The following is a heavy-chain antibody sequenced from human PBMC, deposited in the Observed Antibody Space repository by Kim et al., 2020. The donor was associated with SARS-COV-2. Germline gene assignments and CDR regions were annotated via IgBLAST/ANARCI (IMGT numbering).Heavy chain of an antibody. CDR1: GYSISSGHY. CDR2: IYHSGET. Sequence: SETLSLTCYVSGYSISSGHYWGWIRQPPGKGLEWIAIIYHSGETHGNPSLRSRVTISMDTSKNQISLRLRSVTAADTAVYYCARLGGEGESGWYQEALDNWGQGARVTVSP. D-gene: IGHD6-13*01. V-gene: IGHV4-38-2*01. CDR3: ARLGGEGESGWYQEALDN. J-gene: IGHJ4*02.